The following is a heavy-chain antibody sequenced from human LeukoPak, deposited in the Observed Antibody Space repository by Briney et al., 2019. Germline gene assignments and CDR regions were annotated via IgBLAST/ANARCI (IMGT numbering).Heavy chain of an antibody. CDR3: ARDGMTTVVNAGYYFDY. J-gene: IGHJ4*02. D-gene: IGHD4-23*01. V-gene: IGHV1-18*01. CDR2: ISAYNGNT. CDR1: GYTFTSYG. Sequence: GASVKVSCKASGYTFTSYGISWVRQAPGLGLEWMGWISAYNGNTNYAQKLQGRVTMTTDTSTSTAYMELRSLRSDDTAVYYCARDGMTTVVNAGYYFDYWGQGTLVTVSS.